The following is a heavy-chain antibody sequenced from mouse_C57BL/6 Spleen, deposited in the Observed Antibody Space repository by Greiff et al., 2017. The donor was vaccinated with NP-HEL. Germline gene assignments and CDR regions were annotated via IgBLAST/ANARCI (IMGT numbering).Heavy chain of an antibody. CDR1: GYTFTDYN. D-gene: IGHD1-1*01. CDR3: VKNYYGSSSYAMDY. CDR2: INPNNGGT. V-gene: IGHV1-18*01. Sequence: EVQLQQSGPELVKPGASVKIPCKASGYTFTDYNMDWVKQSHGKSLEWIGDINPNNGGTIYNQKFKGKATLTVDKSSSTAYMELSSLTSEDTAVYYCVKNYYGSSSYAMDYWGQGTSVTVSA. J-gene: IGHJ4*01.